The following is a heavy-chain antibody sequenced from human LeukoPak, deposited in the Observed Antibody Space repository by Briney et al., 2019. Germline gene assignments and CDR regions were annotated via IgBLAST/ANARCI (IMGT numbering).Heavy chain of an antibody. Sequence: ASVKVSCKASGGTFSSYAISWVRQAPGQGPEWMGGIIPIFGTANYAQKFQGRVTITTDESTSTAYMELSSLRAEDTAVYYCASTAAGQNDAFDIWGQGTMVTVSS. V-gene: IGHV1-69*05. CDR2: IIPIFGTA. J-gene: IGHJ3*02. CDR1: GGTFSSYA. CDR3: ASTAAGQNDAFDI. D-gene: IGHD6-13*01.